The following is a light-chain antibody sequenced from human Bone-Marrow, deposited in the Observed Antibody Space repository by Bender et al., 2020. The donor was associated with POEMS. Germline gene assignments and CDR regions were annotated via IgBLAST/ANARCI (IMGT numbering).Light chain of an antibody. J-gene: IGLJ3*02. V-gene: IGLV2-14*01. CDR1: SSDVGGYNY. CDR2: DVS. CDR3: SSYTTSSTWV. Sequence: QSALTQPASLSGSPGQSITISCTGTSSDVGGYNYVSWYQQHPDKAPKLMIYDVSNRPSGVSNRFSGSKSGNTASLTISGLQAEDEADYYCSSYTTSSTWVFGGGTKLTVL.